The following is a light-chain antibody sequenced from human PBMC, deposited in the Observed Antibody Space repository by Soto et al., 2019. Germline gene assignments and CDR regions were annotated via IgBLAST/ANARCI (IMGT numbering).Light chain of an antibody. Sequence: EILMTQSPATLSVSPGEGATLSCRASQSISSSYLAWYQQRPGKAPRLLIYGASSRATGIPDRLSGSGSGTDFTLTIRRLEPEDFAVYYCQQYGSSGTFGQGTKVDIK. V-gene: IGKV3-20*01. CDR2: GAS. CDR3: QQYGSSGT. CDR1: QSISSSY. J-gene: IGKJ1*01.